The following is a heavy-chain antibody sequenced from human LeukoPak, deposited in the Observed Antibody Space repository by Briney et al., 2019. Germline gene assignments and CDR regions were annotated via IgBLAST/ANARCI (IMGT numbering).Heavy chain of an antibody. CDR2: FDPEDGET. V-gene: IGHV1-24*01. Sequence: ASVKVSCKVSGYTLTELSMHWVRQAPGKGLEWMGVFDPEDGETIYAQKFQGRVTMTEDTSTDTAYMELSSLRSEDTAVYYCATDPLDYDSSGYAFDIWGQGTMVTVSS. J-gene: IGHJ3*02. D-gene: IGHD3-22*01. CDR1: GYTLTELS. CDR3: ATDPLDYDSSGYAFDI.